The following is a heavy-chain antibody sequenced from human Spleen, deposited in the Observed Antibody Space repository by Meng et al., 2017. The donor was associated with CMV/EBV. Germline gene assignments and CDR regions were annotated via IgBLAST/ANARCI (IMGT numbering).Heavy chain of an antibody. D-gene: IGHD2-2*01. J-gene: IGHJ4*02. Sequence: GGSLRLSCAASGFTFEDYSMHWVRQAPGKGLEWVSLITWDGGNTYYADSVKGRFTISRDNSKNTLYLQMNSLRAEDTAVYYCAKDSRRGGIVVVPAASYYFDYWGQGTLVTVSS. CDR3: AKDSRRGGIVVVPAASYYFDY. CDR2: ITWDGGNT. V-gene: IGHV3-43*01. CDR1: GFTFEDYS.